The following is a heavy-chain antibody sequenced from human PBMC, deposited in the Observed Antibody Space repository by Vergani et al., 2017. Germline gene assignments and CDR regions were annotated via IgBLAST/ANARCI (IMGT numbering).Heavy chain of an antibody. J-gene: IGHJ6*03. CDR1: GFTFSSYS. D-gene: IGHD4-17*01. CDR3: ARSRGDYYYQYYMDV. V-gene: IGHV3-21*01. Sequence: EVQLVESGGGLVKPGGSLRLSCAASGFTFSSYSMNWVRQAPGKGLEWVSSISSSSSYIYYADSVKGRFTISRDNAKNSLYLQMNSLRAEDTAVYYCARSRGDYYYQYYMDVWGKGTTVTVSS. CDR2: ISSSSSYI.